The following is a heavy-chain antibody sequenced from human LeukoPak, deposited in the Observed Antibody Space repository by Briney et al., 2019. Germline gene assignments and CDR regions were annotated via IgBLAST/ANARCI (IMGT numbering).Heavy chain of an antibody. J-gene: IGHJ4*02. CDR3: ARDLSGVTGYTYGRGIDY. D-gene: IGHD5-18*01. CDR1: GFTFSSYA. Sequence: GGSLRLSCAASGFTFSSYAMSWVRQAPGKGLEWLAAISYDGNNKYYADSVKGRFTISRDNSKNTLFPQMNSLRAEDTAVYYCARDLSGVTGYTYGRGIDYWGQGTLVTVSS. V-gene: IGHV3-30*04. CDR2: ISYDGNNK.